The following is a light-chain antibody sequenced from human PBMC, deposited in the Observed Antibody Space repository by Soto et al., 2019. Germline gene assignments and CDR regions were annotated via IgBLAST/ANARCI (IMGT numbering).Light chain of an antibody. CDR3: SSYTSSSTYV. V-gene: IGLV2-14*01. J-gene: IGLJ1*01. Sequence: QSVLTQPASVSGSPGQSITIACTGTNRDVGSYNLVSWYQQRPGEAPKLIISEVRNRPSGISYRFSGSKSDNTASLTISGLQAEDEADYYCSSYTSSSTYVFGTGTKVTVL. CDR1: NRDVGSYNL. CDR2: EVR.